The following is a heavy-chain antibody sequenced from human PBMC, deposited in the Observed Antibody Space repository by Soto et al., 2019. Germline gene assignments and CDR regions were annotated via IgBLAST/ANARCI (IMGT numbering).Heavy chain of an antibody. J-gene: IGHJ4*02. CDR1: GYTFTDYF. CDR2: INPNSGGT. V-gene: IGHV1-2*02. CDR3: VKDTKIPANAIHDGR. Sequence: VEMVQSGAEVKKPGASVRVSCKASGYTFTDYFIHWVRQAPGQGLEWMGWINPNSGGTNYAQKFQGRVTMTRDTSITTVYLDLSRLRSYDTATYYCVKDTKIPANAIHDGRWGQGTLVTVSS. D-gene: IGHD2-2*01.